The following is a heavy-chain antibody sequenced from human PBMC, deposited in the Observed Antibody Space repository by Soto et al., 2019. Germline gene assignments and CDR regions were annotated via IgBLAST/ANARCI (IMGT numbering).Heavy chain of an antibody. V-gene: IGHV3-23*01. Sequence: PGGSLRLSCAASGFPFSSYAMSWVRQAPGKGLEWVSAISGSGGSTYYADSVKGRFTISRDNAKNTLYLQMNSLRAEDTAVYYCARGILYPDSDYWGQGTLFTVSS. J-gene: IGHJ4*02. CDR1: GFPFSSYA. CDR3: ARGILYPDSDY. CDR2: ISGSGGST. D-gene: IGHD2-21*01.